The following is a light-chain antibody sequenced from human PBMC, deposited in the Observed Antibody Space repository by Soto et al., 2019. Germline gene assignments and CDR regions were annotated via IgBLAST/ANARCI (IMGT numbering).Light chain of an antibody. J-gene: IGLJ3*02. CDR1: SSNIGSNY. CDR2: RNN. CDR3: AAWDDILSGLWV. Sequence: QSVLTQPPSASGTPGQRVTISCSGSSSNIGSNYVYWYQQLPGTAPKLLIYRNNQRPSGVPDRFSGSKSGTSASLAISGLRSEDEADFYCAAWDDILSGLWVFGGGTKVTVL. V-gene: IGLV1-47*01.